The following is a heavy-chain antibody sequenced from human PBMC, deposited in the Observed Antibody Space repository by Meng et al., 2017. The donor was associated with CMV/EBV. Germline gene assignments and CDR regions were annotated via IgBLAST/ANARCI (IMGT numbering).Heavy chain of an antibody. V-gene: IGHV1-69*10. CDR1: GYTFTSYA. Sequence: SVKVSCKASGYTFTSYAISWVRQAPGQGLEWMGGIIPILGIANYAQKFQGRVTITADKSTSTAYMELSSLRSEDTAVYYCARALRVKKYNSHPDVWGQGTTVTVSS. CDR3: ARALRVKKYNSHPDV. CDR2: IIPILGIA. J-gene: IGHJ6*02. D-gene: IGHD1-20*01.